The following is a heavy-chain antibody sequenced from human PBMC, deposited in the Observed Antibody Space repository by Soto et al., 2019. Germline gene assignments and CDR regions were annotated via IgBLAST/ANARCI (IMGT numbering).Heavy chain of an antibody. Sequence: ETLSLTCAVYGGSFSGYYWSWIRQPPGKGLEWIGEINHSGSTNYNPSLKSRVTISVDTSKNQFSLKLSSVTAADTAVYYCARLGYCSGGSCPPQSYYYYGMDVWGQGTTVTVSS. V-gene: IGHV4-34*01. CDR2: INHSGST. J-gene: IGHJ6*02. D-gene: IGHD2-15*01. CDR3: ARLGYCSGGSCPPQSYYYYGMDV. CDR1: GGSFSGYY.